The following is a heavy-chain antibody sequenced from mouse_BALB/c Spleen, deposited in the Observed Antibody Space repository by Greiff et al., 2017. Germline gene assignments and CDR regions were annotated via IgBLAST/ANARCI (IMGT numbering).Heavy chain of an antibody. CDR3: AISSTMITTGYFDV. J-gene: IGHJ1*01. D-gene: IGHD2-4*01. CDR2: IWAGGST. Sequence: VHLVESGPGLVAPSQSLSITCTVSGFSLTSYGVHWVRQPPGKGLEWLGVIWAGGSTNYNSALMSRLSISKDNSKSQVFLKMNSLQTDDTAMYYCAISSTMITTGYFDVWGAGTTVTVSS. CDR1: GFSLTSYG. V-gene: IGHV2-9*02.